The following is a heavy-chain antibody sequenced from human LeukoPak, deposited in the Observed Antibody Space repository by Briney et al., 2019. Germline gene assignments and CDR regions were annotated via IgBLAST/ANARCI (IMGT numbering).Heavy chain of an antibody. CDR2: ISSSKTYI. Sequence: GGSLRLSCAGSGFNFIDNSMHWVRQAPGRGLEWVSSISSSKTYIYYRDSVKGRFTISTDNAKNSLFMQMNSLRVEDTAVYFCERGYCSGTSCYVFDSWGQGTRVIVSS. CDR3: ERGYCSGTSCYVFDS. CDR1: GFNFIDNS. V-gene: IGHV3-21*01. J-gene: IGHJ4*02. D-gene: IGHD2-2*01.